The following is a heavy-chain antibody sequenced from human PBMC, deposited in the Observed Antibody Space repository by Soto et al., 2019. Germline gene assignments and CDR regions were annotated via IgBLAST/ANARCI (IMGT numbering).Heavy chain of an antibody. CDR3: ARWGTTGGLDV. Sequence: QVPLVESGGGVVQPGTSLRLSCVGSGFTFRSFVIHWVRQAPGKGLEWVALTSYDGSNTYYDESVKGRFTISRDNSRNTVDLQMDSLRLEDTALYYCARWGTTGGLDVWCQGTVVSVSS. J-gene: IGHJ4*02. D-gene: IGHD3-16*01. CDR2: TSYDGSNT. CDR1: GFTFRSFV. V-gene: IGHV3-30*19.